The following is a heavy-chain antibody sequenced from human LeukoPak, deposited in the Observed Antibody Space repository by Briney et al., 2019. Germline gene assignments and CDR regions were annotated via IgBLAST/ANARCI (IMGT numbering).Heavy chain of an antibody. Sequence: SETLSLTCTVSGGSISSYCWSWIRQPAGKGLEWIGRIYTSGSTNYNPSLKSRVTMSVDTSKNQFSLKLSSVTAADTAMYYCARGLHVGETLPYYFWSQGTMVTVSS. CDR2: IYTSGST. CDR3: ARGLHVGETLPYYF. D-gene: IGHD3-16*01. V-gene: IGHV4-4*07. CDR1: GGSISSYC. J-gene: IGHJ4*02.